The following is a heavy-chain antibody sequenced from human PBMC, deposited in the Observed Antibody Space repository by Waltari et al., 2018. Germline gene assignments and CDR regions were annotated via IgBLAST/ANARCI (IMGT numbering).Heavy chain of an antibody. D-gene: IGHD2-8*01. Sequence: QVQLVQSGAEVKQAGAAVKVSCKASGYSFTSYGISWVRQAPGQGLEWMGWISGYNGVTQYAQKLQDRVTMTTYTSTTTAYMELRSLRSDDTAVYYCARRGFCTNGVCNLDYWGQGTLVTVSS. CDR1: GYSFTSYG. CDR3: ARRGFCTNGVCNLDY. V-gene: IGHV1-18*01. CDR2: ISGYNGVT. J-gene: IGHJ4*02.